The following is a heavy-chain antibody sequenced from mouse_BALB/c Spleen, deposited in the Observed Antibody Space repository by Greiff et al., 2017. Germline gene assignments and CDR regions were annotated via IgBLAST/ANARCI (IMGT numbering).Heavy chain of an antibody. Sequence: QVHVKQSGPQLVRPGASVKISCKASGYSFTSYWMHWVKQRPGQGLEWIGMIDPSDSETRLNQKFKDKATLTVDKSSSTAYMQLSSPTSEDSAVYYCARGDSAMDYWGQGTSVTVSS. CDR1: GYSFTSYW. V-gene: IGHV1S127*01. J-gene: IGHJ4*01. CDR3: ARGDSAMDY. CDR2: IDPSDSET.